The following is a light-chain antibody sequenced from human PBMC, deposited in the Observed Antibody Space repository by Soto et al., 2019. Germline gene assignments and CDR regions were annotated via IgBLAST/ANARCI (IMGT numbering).Light chain of an antibody. CDR2: AAS. J-gene: IGKJ2*01. CDR3: QQLNSYPRYT. CDR1: QGISSY. V-gene: IGKV1-9*01. Sequence: DIQLTQSPSFLSASVGDRVTITCRASQGISSYLAWYQQKPGKAPKLLIYAASTLQRGVPSRFSGSGSGTEFNIPSSSLQPEDFATYYCQQLNSYPRYTFGQGPKLEIK.